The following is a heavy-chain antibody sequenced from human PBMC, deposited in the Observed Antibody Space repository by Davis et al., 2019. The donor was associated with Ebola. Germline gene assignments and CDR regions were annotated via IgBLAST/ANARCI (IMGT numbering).Heavy chain of an antibody. J-gene: IGHJ3*02. CDR2: INPNDGRT. V-gene: IGHV1-46*01. CDR1: GYTFTNYY. CDR3: ARTSIVGTTTTASDI. D-gene: IGHD1-26*01. Sequence: ASVKVSCKASGYTFTNYYMHWVRQAPGQGLEWMGMINPNDGRTIYAQKFQGRVTVTRDTSTGTAYMELRSLRSDDTAVYFCARTSIVGTTTTASDIWGQGTKVTVSS.